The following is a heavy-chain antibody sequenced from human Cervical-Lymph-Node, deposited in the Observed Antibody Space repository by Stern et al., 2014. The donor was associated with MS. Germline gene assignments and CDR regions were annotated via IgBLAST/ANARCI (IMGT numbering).Heavy chain of an antibody. CDR1: GASISSGTSY. V-gene: IGHV4-61*02. CDR3: ARGHWELLGNNYFDS. D-gene: IGHD1-26*01. J-gene: IGHJ4*02. Sequence: QVQLVESGPGLVKPSQTLSLTCTVSGASISSGTSYWSWIRQPAGGGLEWIGRLHASGATYYNPSPKSRVTISGETSKKPLSLNLNSVTAADTAVYYCARGHWELLGNNYFDSWGQGTLVTVSS. CDR2: LHASGAT.